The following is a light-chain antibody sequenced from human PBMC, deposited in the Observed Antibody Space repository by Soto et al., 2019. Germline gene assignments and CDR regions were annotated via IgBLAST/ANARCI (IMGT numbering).Light chain of an antibody. V-gene: IGKV3-15*01. CDR3: QQYSSWPPWT. CDR1: QSVISN. CDR2: GAS. J-gene: IGKJ1*01. Sequence: EIVMTQSPATLSVSPGERATLFCRASQSVISNLAWYQQKPGQAPRLLXYGASARANGIPARFSGSGSGTELTLTISSLESEDSAFYYCQQYSSWPPWTFGQGTKVDIK.